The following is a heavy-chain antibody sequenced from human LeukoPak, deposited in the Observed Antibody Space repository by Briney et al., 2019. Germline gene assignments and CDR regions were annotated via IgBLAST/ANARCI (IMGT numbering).Heavy chain of an antibody. CDR1: GCTFSNYA. V-gene: IGHV3-23*01. Sequence: GGSLRLSCAASGCTFSNYAMTWVRQAPGKGLEWVSTISDSGSTFCADSVKGRFTISRDNSKNTLFLQMNGLRADDTAVYYCAKDWPSEWQQLPDYDAVDVWGQGTMVTVSS. CDR2: ISDSGST. CDR3: AKDWPSEWQQLPDYDAVDV. J-gene: IGHJ3*01. D-gene: IGHD6-13*01.